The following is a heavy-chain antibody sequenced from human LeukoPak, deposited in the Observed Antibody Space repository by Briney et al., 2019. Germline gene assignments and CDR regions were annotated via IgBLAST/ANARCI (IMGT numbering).Heavy chain of an antibody. CDR3: ARAGKTGAAAFDI. D-gene: IGHD3-10*01. V-gene: IGHV3-74*01. CDR2: INSDGSST. Sequence: GSLRLSCAASGFTFSRYWMHWVRQAPGKGLVCVSRINSDGSSTNYADSVKGRFTISRDNTKNTLYLQMNSLRAEDTAVYYCARAGKTGAAAFDIWGQGTMVTVSS. J-gene: IGHJ3*02. CDR1: GFTFSRYW.